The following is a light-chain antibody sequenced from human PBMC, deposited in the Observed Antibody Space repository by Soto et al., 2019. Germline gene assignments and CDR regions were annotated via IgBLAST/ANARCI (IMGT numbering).Light chain of an antibody. V-gene: IGLV2-11*01. CDR3: CSYAGSYTWV. CDR1: SSDVGGYNY. Sequence: QSALTQPRSVSGSPGQSVTISCTGTSSDVGGYNYVSWYQQHPGKAPKLILFDVSKRPSGVPDRFSGSKSGNTSSLTISGLQDEDEAYYYCCSYAGSYTWVFGGGTKVTVL. CDR2: DVS. J-gene: IGLJ3*02.